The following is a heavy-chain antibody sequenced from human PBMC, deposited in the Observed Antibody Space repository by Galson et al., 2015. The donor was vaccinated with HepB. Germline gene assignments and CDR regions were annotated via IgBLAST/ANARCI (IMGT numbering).Heavy chain of an antibody. J-gene: IGHJ4*02. CDR1: GGSISSGGYY. V-gene: IGHV4-39*07. CDR2: INHSGST. Sequence: ETLSLTCTVSGGSISSGGYYWSWIRQPPGKGLEWIGEINHSGSTNYNPSLKSRVTISVDTSKNQFSLKLSSVTAADTAVYYCARYTGYSSGWPFDYWGQGTLVTVSS. D-gene: IGHD6-19*01. CDR3: ARYTGYSSGWPFDY.